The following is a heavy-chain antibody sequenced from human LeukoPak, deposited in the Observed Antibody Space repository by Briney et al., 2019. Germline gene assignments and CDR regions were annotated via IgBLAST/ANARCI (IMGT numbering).Heavy chain of an antibody. CDR2: INHSGST. CDR3: ARLGRGSSGYWPYYYYYYMDV. V-gene: IGHV4-34*01. Sequence: SETLSLTCAVYGGSFSGYYWSWSRQPTGKGLEWIGEINHSGSTNYNPSLKSRVTISVDTSKNQFSLKLSSVTAADTAVYYCARLGRGSSGYWPYYYYYYMDVWGKGTTVTVSS. J-gene: IGHJ6*03. D-gene: IGHD3-22*01. CDR1: GGSFSGYY.